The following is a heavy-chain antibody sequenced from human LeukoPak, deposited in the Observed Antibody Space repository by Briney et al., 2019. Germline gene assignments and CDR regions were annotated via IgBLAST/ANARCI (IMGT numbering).Heavy chain of an antibody. J-gene: IGHJ5*02. V-gene: IGHV1-69*05. D-gene: IGHD2-15*01. CDR2: ITPMFGTT. CDR3: ARDFYIKDCSGGRCRFDL. CDR1: GDTFDSYN. Sequence: ASVKVSCRASGDTFDSYNINWVRQAPGQGLEWMGRITPMFGTTDFAQKFQGRITITTDESTSTGYMELTSLTSEDTAVYYCARDFYIKDCSGGRCRFDLWGQGTLVTVSS.